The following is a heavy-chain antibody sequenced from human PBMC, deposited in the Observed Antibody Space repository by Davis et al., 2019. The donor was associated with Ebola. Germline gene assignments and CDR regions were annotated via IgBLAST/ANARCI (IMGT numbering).Heavy chain of an antibody. CDR3: AREAAHCGGDCHDH. CDR2: ISSSSSYI. V-gene: IGHV3-21*01. CDR1: GFTFSSYS. D-gene: IGHD2-21*01. J-gene: IGHJ4*02. Sequence: PGGSLRLSCAASGFTFSSYSMNWVRQAPGKGLEWVSSISSSSSYIYYADSVRGRFTISRDNAKNSLHLQMDSLRAEDTAVYYCAREAAHCGGDCHDHWGQGTLVTVSS.